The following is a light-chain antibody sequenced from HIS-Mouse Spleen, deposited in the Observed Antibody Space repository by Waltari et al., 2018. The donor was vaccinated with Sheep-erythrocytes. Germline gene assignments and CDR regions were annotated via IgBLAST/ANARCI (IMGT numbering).Light chain of an antibody. CDR1: QIISSW. Sequence: DIQMTQSPSTLSASVGDRVTITCRASQIISSWLAWYKQKPGKAPKLLIYKASSLESGVPSRFSGSGSGTEFTLTISSLQPDDFATYYCQQYNSYSYTFGQGTKLEIK. J-gene: IGKJ2*01. CDR3: QQYNSYSYT. CDR2: KAS. V-gene: IGKV1-5*03.